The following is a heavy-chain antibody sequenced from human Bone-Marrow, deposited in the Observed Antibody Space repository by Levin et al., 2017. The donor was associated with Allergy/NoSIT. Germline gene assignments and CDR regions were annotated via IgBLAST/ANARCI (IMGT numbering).Heavy chain of an antibody. CDR2: ISAYNGNT. D-gene: IGHD6-19*01. CDR1: GYTFTSYG. J-gene: IGHJ3*02. V-gene: IGHV1-18*01. Sequence: ASVKVSCKASGYTFTSYGISWVRQAPGQGLEWMGWISAYNGNTNYAQKLQGRVTMTTDTSTSTAYMELRSLRSDDTAVYYCAREKYSSGWYDAFDIWGQGTMVTVSS. CDR3: AREKYSSGWYDAFDI.